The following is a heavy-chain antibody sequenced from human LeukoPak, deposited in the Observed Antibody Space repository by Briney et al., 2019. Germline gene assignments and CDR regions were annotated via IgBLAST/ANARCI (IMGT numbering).Heavy chain of an antibody. J-gene: IGHJ4*02. CDR2: IYYSGST. D-gene: IGHD2-2*01. CDR3: ARHGFGVVVPAANLFDY. Sequence: PSETLSLTCTVSGGSISSSSYYWGWIRQPPGKGLEWIGSIYYSGSTYYNPSLKSRVTISVDTSKNQFSLKLSSVTAADTAVYYCARHGFGVVVPAANLFDYWGQGTLVTVSS. V-gene: IGHV4-39*01. CDR1: GGSISSSSYY.